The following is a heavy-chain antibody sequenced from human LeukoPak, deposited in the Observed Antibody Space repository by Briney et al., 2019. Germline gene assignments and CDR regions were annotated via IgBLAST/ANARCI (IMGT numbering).Heavy chain of an antibody. V-gene: IGHV4-59*01. D-gene: IGHD3-9*01. CDR1: GGSISSYY. CDR2: IHYSGTT. CDR3: AGSTIFPDY. Sequence: SETLSLTCTVSGGSISSYYWSWIRQPPGKGLEWIGYIHYSGTTNYNPSLKSRVTISADMSKNQFSLKLSSVTAADTAVYYCAGSTIFPDYWGQGTLVTVSS. J-gene: IGHJ4*02.